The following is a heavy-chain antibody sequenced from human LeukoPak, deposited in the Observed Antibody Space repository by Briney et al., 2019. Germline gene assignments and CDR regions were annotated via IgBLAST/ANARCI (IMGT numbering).Heavy chain of an antibody. J-gene: IGHJ4*02. V-gene: IGHV3-30*02. CDR1: GFTFSSYG. CDR3: VAGHTGY. Sequence: GGSLRLSCAASGFTFSSYGMHWVRQAPGKGLEWVAFIRYDGSNKYYADSVKGRFTISRDNAKNSLYLQMNSLRAEDTAVYYCVAGHTGYWGQGTLVTVSS. CDR2: IRYDGSNK. D-gene: IGHD6-19*01.